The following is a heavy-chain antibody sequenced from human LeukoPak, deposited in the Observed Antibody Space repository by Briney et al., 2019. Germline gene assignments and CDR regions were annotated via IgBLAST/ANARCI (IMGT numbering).Heavy chain of an antibody. D-gene: IGHD3-10*01. J-gene: IGHJ4*02. CDR2: ISGSGGST. Sequence: PGGSLRLSCAASGFTFSSYAMSWVRQAPGKGLEWVSAISGSGGSTYYADSVKGRFTISRDNSKNTLYLQMNSLRAEDTAVYYCAKDLESLYGHFRGGYWGQGTLVTVSS. CDR3: AKDLESLYGHFRGGY. V-gene: IGHV3-23*01. CDR1: GFTFSSYA.